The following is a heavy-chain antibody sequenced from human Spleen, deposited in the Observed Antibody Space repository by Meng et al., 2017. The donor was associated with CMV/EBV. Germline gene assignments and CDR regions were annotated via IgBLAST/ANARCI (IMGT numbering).Heavy chain of an antibody. Sequence: GESLRLSCAASGFTFSSYWMSWVRQAPGKGLEWVANIKQDGSEKYYVDSVKGRFTISRDNAKNSLYLQMNSLRAEDTAVYYCARGIAAAGTDPNYGMDVWGQGTTVTVSS. CDR2: IKQDGSEK. CDR1: GFTFSSYW. D-gene: IGHD6-13*01. V-gene: IGHV3-7*01. J-gene: IGHJ6*02. CDR3: ARGIAAAGTDPNYGMDV.